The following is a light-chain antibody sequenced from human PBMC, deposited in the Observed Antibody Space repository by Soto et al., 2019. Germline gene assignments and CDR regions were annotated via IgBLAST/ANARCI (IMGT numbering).Light chain of an antibody. J-gene: IGLJ2*01. CDR3: QVWDSSSDHVV. CDR1: NIGSKS. Sequence: YELTKPPSVSVAPGKTARITCGGNNIGSKSVHWYQQKPGQAPVLVIYYDSDRPSGIPERFSGSNSGNTATLTISRVEAGDEADYYCQVWDSSSDHVVFGGGTKVTVL. CDR2: YDS. V-gene: IGLV3-21*04.